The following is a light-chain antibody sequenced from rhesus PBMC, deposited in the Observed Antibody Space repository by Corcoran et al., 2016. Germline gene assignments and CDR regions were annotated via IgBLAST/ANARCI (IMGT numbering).Light chain of an antibody. V-gene: IGKV2-104*02. J-gene: IGKJ3*01. CDR2: EVS. CDR1: QSLLDNEDGNTY. CDR3: MQALEFPFT. Sequence: DIVMTQTPLSLPVTPGEPASISCRSSQSLLDNEDGNTYLAWYLQKPGKSPQLLIYEVSNRASGVPDRFSGSGSDTDFTLKISRVEAEDVGVYYCMQALEFPFTFGPGTKLDIK.